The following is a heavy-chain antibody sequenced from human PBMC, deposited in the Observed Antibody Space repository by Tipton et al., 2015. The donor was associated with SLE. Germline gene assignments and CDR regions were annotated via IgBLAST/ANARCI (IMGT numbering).Heavy chain of an antibody. CDR2: IYNSGSS. J-gene: IGHJ6*03. D-gene: IGHD2-8*01. CDR3: ARGQTVRGTNVIRGRFSTFQYHYIGV. CDR1: GGTISSGGYY. Sequence: TLSLTCTVSGGTISSGGYYWSWIRQHPGKGLEWIGYIYNSGSSYYNPSLKSRVIISVDTSKNQFSLRLTSVTAADTAVYYCARGQTVRGTNVIRGRFSTFQYHYIGVWDKGTTVTVSS. V-gene: IGHV4-31*03.